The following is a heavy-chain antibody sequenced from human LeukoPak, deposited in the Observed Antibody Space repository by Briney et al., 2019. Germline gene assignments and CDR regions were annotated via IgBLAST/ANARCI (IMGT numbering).Heavy chain of an antibody. V-gene: IGHV4-39*01. CDR3: ARPVRSYYGSGTYGVD. CDR2: IYYSGST. J-gene: IGHJ4*02. Sequence: SETLSLTCTVSGGSISSSIHYWRWVRQPPGKGLEWFGNIYYSGSTYYNPSVKSRVTISVDTSKNQFSLKLSSVTAADTAVYYCARPVRSYYGSGTYGVDWGQGTLVTVSS. D-gene: IGHD3-10*01. CDR1: GGSISSSIHY.